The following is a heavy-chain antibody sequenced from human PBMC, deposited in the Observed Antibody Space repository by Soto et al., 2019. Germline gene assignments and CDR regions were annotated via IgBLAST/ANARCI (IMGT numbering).Heavy chain of an antibody. D-gene: IGHD3-16*01. CDR3: ARTLGYCDS. CDR1: GGSISSYD. CDR2: IYTSGSP. Sequence: SQTLSLTCTVSGGSISSYDWSCIRRPAGQGLERIGRIYTSGSPTYNPSLKSRVTMSVDTSKNQFYMTLSSVTAEEPALYSCARTLGYCDSWGQGTVVTVSP. V-gene: IGHV4-4*07. J-gene: IGHJ4*02.